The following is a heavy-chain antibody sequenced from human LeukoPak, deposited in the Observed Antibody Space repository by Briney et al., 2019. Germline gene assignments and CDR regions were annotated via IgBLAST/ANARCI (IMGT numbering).Heavy chain of an antibody. D-gene: IGHD6-19*01. Sequence: SETLSLTCTVSGGSINSYYWSWLRQPPGKGLEWIGYIYYTGKTNYNSSLKSRVTISVDASKNHFSLRLSSVTAADTAVYYCARVVEQWLDVWGQGTTVTVSS. J-gene: IGHJ6*02. CDR1: GGSINSYY. V-gene: IGHV4-59*01. CDR2: IYYTGKT. CDR3: ARVVEQWLDV.